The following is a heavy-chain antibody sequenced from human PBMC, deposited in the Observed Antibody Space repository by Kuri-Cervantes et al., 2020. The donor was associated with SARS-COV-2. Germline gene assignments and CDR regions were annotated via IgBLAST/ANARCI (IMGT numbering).Heavy chain of an antibody. V-gene: IGHV1-18*01. CDR1: GYTFTTYG. CDR2: ISTYNNDT. CDR3: ARAIGEPGYFDL. Sequence: ASVKVSCKTSGYTFTTYGIIWVRQAPGQGLEWMGWISTYNNDTNYAQKFQGRVTMTTDTSTSTVYMELTSLKSDDTAVYYCARAIGEPGYFDLWGRGTLVTVSS. J-gene: IGHJ2*01. D-gene: IGHD1-26*01.